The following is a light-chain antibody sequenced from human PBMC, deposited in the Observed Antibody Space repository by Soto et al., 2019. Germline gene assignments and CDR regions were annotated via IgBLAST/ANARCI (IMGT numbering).Light chain of an antibody. J-gene: IGKJ5*01. CDR1: QYVKSY. CDR3: QQSSNWLLIT. V-gene: IGKV3-11*01. Sequence: EIVLTQSPATLSLSPGERATLSCRASQYVKSYLAWYQQKPGQAPRLLIYGASTRATGIPARFSGSGSGTEFTLTISSLEPEDFAVYYCQQSSNWLLITFGQGTRLEIK. CDR2: GAS.